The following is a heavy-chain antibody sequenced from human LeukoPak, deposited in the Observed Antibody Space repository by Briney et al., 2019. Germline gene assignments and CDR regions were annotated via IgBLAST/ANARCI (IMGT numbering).Heavy chain of an antibody. CDR2: ISSSRSYI. D-gene: IGHD4-23*01. J-gene: IGHJ4*02. Sequence: GGSLRLSCAASGFTFSSYSMNWVRQAPGKGLELVSSISSSRSYIYYADSVKGRFTTSRDNAKNSLYLRMNSLRAEDTAVYYCAKAVVTLLAFDSWGQGTLVTVSS. CDR1: GFTFSSYS. V-gene: IGHV3-21*04. CDR3: AKAVVTLLAFDS.